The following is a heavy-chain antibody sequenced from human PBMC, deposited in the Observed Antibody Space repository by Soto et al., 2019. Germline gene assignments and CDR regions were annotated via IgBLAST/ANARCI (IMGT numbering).Heavy chain of an antibody. Sequence: QVQLVQSGAEVKEPGASVKVSCKASGYTFTYYTIHWVRQAPGQGLEWMGSISSGNGNTKFSQKFQDRVTFTRDTSAGTAYRELGSLRSEDTADYYCARKRQHVYFVYCGQGTLVTGSS. V-gene: IGHV1-3*01. D-gene: IGHD6-6*01. CDR3: ARKRQHVYFVY. CDR1: GYTFTYYT. J-gene: IGHJ4*02. CDR2: ISSGNGNT.